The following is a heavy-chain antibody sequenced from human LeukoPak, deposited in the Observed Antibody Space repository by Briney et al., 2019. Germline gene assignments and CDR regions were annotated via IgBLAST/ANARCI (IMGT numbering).Heavy chain of an antibody. CDR2: ISGSGCST. Sequence: GGSLRLSCAASGFTFSSYAISWVRQAPGKGLEWVSVISGSGCSTYYADSVKGRFTISRDNSRNTLYLQMNSPRAEDTAVYYCAILPGYSSGWYEVNYWGQGTLVTVSS. J-gene: IGHJ4*02. CDR3: AILPGYSSGWYEVNY. D-gene: IGHD6-13*01. CDR1: GFTFSSYA. V-gene: IGHV3-23*01.